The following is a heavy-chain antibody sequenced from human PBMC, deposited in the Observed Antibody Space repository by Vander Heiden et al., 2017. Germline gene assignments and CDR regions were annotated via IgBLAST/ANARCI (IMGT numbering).Heavy chain of an antibody. CDR2: ISSSSSTI. Sequence: EVQLVESGGGLVQPGGSLRLSCAASGFTFSTYDMNWVRQAPGWGLEWVTYISSSSSTIYYANSVKGRCTNARNKAKNSLNMQMDGLTAEDTAIYDCVRGYNRAFDSWGQGTLVTVSS. V-gene: IGHV3-48*03. D-gene: IGHD1-20*01. J-gene: IGHJ4*02. CDR1: GFTFSTYD. CDR3: VRGYNRAFDS.